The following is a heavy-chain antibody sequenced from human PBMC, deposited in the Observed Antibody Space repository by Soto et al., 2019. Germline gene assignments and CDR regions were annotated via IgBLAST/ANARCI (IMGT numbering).Heavy chain of an antibody. D-gene: IGHD3-22*01. CDR1: GFTFNNAW. V-gene: IGHV3-15*01. CDR2: MKSKSEGETT. Sequence: PGGSLRLSCAASGFTFNNAWMGWVRQAPGQGLEWVGHMKSKSEGETTDYAAPVKGRFTISRDDSKNTVYLQMNSLTTEDTAVYYCTAKFYFDASGYSFDLWGQGTLVTVSS. J-gene: IGHJ4*02. CDR3: TAKFYFDASGYSFDL.